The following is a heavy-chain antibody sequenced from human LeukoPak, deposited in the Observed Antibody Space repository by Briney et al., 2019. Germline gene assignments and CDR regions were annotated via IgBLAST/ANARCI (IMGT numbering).Heavy chain of an antibody. CDR1: RGSFSGYY. Sequence: SETLSLTCAVYRGSFSGYYWSWIRQAPGKGLEWIGEISHSGSTDQNPSLKSRVTISVDTSKKQFSLKLSSVTAADTAVYYCARGDYYYASGSYYKGPVDYWGQGTLVTVSS. V-gene: IGHV4-34*01. CDR2: ISHSGST. CDR3: ARGDYYYASGSYYKGPVDY. J-gene: IGHJ4*02. D-gene: IGHD3-10*01.